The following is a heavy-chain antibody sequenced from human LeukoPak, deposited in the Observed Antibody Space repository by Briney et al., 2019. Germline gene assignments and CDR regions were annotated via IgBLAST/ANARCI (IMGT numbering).Heavy chain of an antibody. CDR1: GYTFTSYG. D-gene: IGHD3-22*01. V-gene: IGHV1-18*01. Sequence: ASVKVSCKASGYTFTSYGISWVRQAPGQGLGWMGWISAYNGNTNYAQKLQGRVTMTTDTSTSTAYMELRSLRSDDTAVYYCARGTWGVYYDSSGTAFDYWGQGTLVTVSS. J-gene: IGHJ4*02. CDR3: ARGTWGVYYDSSGTAFDY. CDR2: ISAYNGNT.